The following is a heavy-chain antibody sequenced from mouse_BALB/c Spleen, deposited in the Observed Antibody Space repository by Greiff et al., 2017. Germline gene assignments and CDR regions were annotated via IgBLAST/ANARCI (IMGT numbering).Heavy chain of an antibody. D-gene: IGHD2-4*01. V-gene: IGHV14-3*02. CDR1: GFNIKDTD. J-gene: IGHJ2*01. CDR3: ANDYDYSPYYFDY. CDR2: IDPANGNT. Sequence: EVKLQESGAELVKPGASVKLSCTASGFNIKDTDMHWVKQRPEQGLEWNGRIDPANGNTKYDPKFQGKATITADTSSNTAYLQLSSLPSEDTAVYYCANDYDYSPYYFDYWGQGTTLTVSA.